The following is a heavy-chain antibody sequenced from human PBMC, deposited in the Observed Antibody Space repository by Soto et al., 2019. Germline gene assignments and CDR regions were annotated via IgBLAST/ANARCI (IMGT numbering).Heavy chain of an antibody. CDR2: FDPEDGET. CDR1: GYTLTELS. J-gene: IGHJ6*03. D-gene: IGHD3-9*01. V-gene: IGHV1-24*01. CDR3: ATAILTGYTHYYYYMDV. Sequence: ASVKVSCKVSGYTLTELSMHWVRQAPGKGLEWMGGFDPEDGETIYAQKFQGRVTMTEDTSTDTAYMELSSLRSEDTAVYYCATAILTGYTHYYYYMDVWGKGTTVTVSS.